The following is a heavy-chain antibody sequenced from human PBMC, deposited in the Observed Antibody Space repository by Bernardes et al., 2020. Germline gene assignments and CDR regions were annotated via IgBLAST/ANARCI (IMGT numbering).Heavy chain of an antibody. CDR3: ARHKAVQVVVVGQ. CDR1: GGSISSSSYY. CDR2: IYYSGST. D-gene: IGHD2-15*01. V-gene: IGHV4-39*01. J-gene: IGHJ4*02. Sequence: SETLSLTCTVSGGSISSSSYYWGWIRQPPGKGLEWIGSIYYSGSTYYNPSLKSRVTISVDTSKNQFSLKLSSVTAADTAVYYCARHKAVQVVVVGQWGQGTLVNVYS.